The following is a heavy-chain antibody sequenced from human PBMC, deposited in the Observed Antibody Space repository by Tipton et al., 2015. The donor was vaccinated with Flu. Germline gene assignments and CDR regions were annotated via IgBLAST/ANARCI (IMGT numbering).Heavy chain of an antibody. CDR2: ISYDGSKK. D-gene: IGHD3-22*01. CDR1: GFTFSSFG. J-gene: IGHJ5*02. V-gene: IGHV3-30*18. CDR3: VKETNHYDSSGYYRGWFDP. Sequence: SLRLSCAASGFTFSSFGMHWVRQAPGKGLEWVAVISYDGSKKYFADSVKGRFTISRDNSKNTLYLQMNSLRAEDTAVYYCVKETNHYDSSGYYRGWFDPWGQGTLVTVSS.